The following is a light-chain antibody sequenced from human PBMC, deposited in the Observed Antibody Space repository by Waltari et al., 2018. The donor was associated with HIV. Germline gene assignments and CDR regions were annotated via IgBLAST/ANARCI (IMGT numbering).Light chain of an antibody. CDR3: VLYMGRGISL. V-gene: IGLV8-61*01. CDR1: SGSVSTSYY. CDR2: RKN. J-gene: IGLJ2*01. Sequence: QTVVTQEPSFSVSPGGTVTLTCGLSSGSVSTSYYPSWYQQTPCQAPRTLSYRKNTRSSGVPDRFSGSILGNKAALTITGAQADDESDYYWVLYMGRGISLFGGGTKLTVL.